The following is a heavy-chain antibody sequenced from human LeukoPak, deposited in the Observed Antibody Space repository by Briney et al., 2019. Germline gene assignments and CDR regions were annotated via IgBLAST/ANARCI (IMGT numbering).Heavy chain of an antibody. J-gene: IGHJ6*02. V-gene: IGHV3-23*01. CDR3: ARDQTIFGVVITYPYYYYYGRSGHPRYYYYYGMDV. D-gene: IGHD3-3*01. CDR2: ISGSGGHT. Sequence: PGGSLRLSCAASGFTFSSYAMSWVRQAPGKGLEWVSAISGSGGHTYYTDSVKGRFTISRDNSKNTLYLQMNSLRAEDTAVYYCARDQTIFGVVITYPYYYYYGRSGHPRYYYYYGMDVWGQGTTVTVSS. CDR1: GFTFSSYA.